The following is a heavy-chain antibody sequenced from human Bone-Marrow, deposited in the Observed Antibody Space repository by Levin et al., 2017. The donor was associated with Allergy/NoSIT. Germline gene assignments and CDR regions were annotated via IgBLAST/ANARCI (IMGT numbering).Heavy chain of an antibody. CDR2: IYPNDFDR. V-gene: IGHV5-51*01. CDR1: GYNFDSYW. J-gene: IGHJ4*02. D-gene: IGHD6-13*01. Sequence: GGSLRLSCTTSGYNFDSYWIGWVRQTPGKGLEWMGIIYPNDFDRRYSPSFQGQVTISVDKSIRTAYLQWSSLKTSDSAIYYCARRPDPSDRRWYAHYWGQGTLVTVSS. CDR3: ARRPDPSDRRWYAHY.